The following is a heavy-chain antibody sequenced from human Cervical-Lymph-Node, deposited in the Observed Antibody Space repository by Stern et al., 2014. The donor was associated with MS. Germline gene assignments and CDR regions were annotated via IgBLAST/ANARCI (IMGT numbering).Heavy chain of an antibody. Sequence: EVQLVESGGGLVQPGGSLRLSCAASGFTFSSYSMNWVRQAPGKGLEWVSYISSSSSTIYYADSVKGRFTISRDNAKNSLYLQMNSLRDEDTAVYYCARDLRVRTGTTWVDWYFDLWGRGTLVTVSS. J-gene: IGHJ2*01. CDR2: ISSSSSTI. CDR1: GFTFSSYS. V-gene: IGHV3-48*02. D-gene: IGHD1-7*01. CDR3: ARDLRVRTGTTWVDWYFDL.